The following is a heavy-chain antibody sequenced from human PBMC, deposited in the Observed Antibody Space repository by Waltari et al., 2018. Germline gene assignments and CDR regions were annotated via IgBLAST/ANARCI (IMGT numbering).Heavy chain of an antibody. CDR3: AVVPAAIGAFDI. Sequence: QVQLVQSGAEVKQPGSAVKVSCKASGGNFSSYAISWVRQAPGQGLEWMGWIIPIFGTANYAQKVQGRVTITADESTSTAYMGLSSLRSEDTAVYYCAVVPAAIGAFDIWGQGTMVTVSS. J-gene: IGHJ3*02. V-gene: IGHV1-69*01. CDR1: GGNFSSYA. CDR2: IIPIFGTA. D-gene: IGHD2-2*01.